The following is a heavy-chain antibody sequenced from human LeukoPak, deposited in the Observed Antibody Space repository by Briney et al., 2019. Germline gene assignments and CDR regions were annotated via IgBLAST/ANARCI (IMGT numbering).Heavy chain of an antibody. CDR2: IRYDGSNK. J-gene: IGHJ4*02. Sequence: GGSLRLSCAASGFTFSSYGMHWVRQAPGKGLEWVAFIRYDGSNKYYADSVKGRFTISRDNSKNTLYLQMNSLRAEDTAVYYCARDGYGYSYGYGFDYWGQGALVTVSS. CDR1: GFTFSSYG. D-gene: IGHD5-18*01. CDR3: ARDGYGYSYGYGFDY. V-gene: IGHV3-30*02.